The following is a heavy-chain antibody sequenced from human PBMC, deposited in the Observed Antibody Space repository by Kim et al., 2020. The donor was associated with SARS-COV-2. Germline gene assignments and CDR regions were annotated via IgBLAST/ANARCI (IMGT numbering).Heavy chain of an antibody. Sequence: YAQGFTGRFVFSLDTSVSTAYLQISSLKAEDTAVYYCARDGERFGEFGAYWGQGTLVTVSS. D-gene: IGHD3-10*01. J-gene: IGHJ4*02. V-gene: IGHV7-4-1*02. CDR3: ARDGERFGEFGAY.